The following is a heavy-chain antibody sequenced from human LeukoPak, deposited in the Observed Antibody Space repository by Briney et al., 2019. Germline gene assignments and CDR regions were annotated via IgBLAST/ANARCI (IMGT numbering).Heavy chain of an antibody. J-gene: IGHJ4*02. CDR1: GFTFSSYV. Sequence: PGGSLRLSCAASGFTFSSYVMHWVRQAPGKGLEWVAIISYDGSNEYYADSVKGRFTISRDNSKNTLYLQMNSLRVEDTAIYYCAKDPHDSGGWYGGINYWGQGTLVTVSS. V-gene: IGHV3-30*04. CDR3: AKDPHDSGGWYGGINY. D-gene: IGHD6-19*01. CDR2: ISYDGSNE.